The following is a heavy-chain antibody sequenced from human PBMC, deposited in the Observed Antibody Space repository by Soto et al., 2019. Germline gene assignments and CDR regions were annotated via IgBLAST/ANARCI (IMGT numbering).Heavy chain of an antibody. CDR2: INHSGST. D-gene: IGHD3-3*01. Sequence: SETLSLTCAVYGGSFSGYYWSWIRQPPGKGLEWIGEINHSGSTNYNPSLKSRVTISVDTSKNQFSLKLSSVTAADTAVYYCARGRRYDFWGGYYGGDFDYWGQGTLVTVSS. CDR3: ARGRRYDFWGGYYGGDFDY. V-gene: IGHV4-34*01. J-gene: IGHJ4*02. CDR1: GGSFSGYY.